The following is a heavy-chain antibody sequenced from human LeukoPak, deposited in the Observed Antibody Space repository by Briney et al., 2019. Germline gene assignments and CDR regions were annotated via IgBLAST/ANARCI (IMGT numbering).Heavy chain of an antibody. Sequence: PSETLSLTCAVYGGSFSGYYWSWIRQPPGKGLEWIGEINHSGSTNYNPSLESRVTISVDTSKNQFSLKLSSVTAADTAVYYCARLFLGYGQVDYWGQGTLVTVSS. CDR2: INHSGST. CDR3: ARLFLGYGQVDY. D-gene: IGHD5-18*01. CDR1: GGSFSGYY. J-gene: IGHJ4*02. V-gene: IGHV4-34*01.